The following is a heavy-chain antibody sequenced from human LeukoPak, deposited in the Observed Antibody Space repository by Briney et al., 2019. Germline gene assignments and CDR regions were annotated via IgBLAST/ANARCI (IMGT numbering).Heavy chain of an antibody. Sequence: SETLSLTCAVSGASISSSIHYWGWVRQPPGKGLEWIGSVYYSGGTYYNPSLERRLTISLDTSNNRFSLKLKSVTAADTAVFYCARVTTGSTTLDSWGQGILVTVSS. CDR2: VYYSGGT. V-gene: IGHV4-39*02. J-gene: IGHJ5*01. CDR1: GASISSSIHY. CDR3: ARVTTGSTTLDS. D-gene: IGHD1-1*01.